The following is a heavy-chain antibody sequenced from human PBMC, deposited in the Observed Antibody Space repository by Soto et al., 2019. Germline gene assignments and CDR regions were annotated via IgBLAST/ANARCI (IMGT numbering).Heavy chain of an antibody. CDR2: LSDNVGTT. Sequence: EVQLVESGGGLVQPGGSLRLSCADSGVPFGTFTMNWVRQAPGKGLEWVSGLSDNVGTTHYAYSVKGRFTISRDTSKKTLYLQMNNLRAEDTAVYYCAKHFIGGRLQAPFDPWGQATLVTVSS. CDR1: GVPFGTFT. CDR3: AKHFIGGRLQAPFDP. D-gene: IGHD1-1*01. J-gene: IGHJ5*02. V-gene: IGHV3-23*04.